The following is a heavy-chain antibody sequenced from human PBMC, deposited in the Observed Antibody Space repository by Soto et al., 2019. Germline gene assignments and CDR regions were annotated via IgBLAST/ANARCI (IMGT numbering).Heavy chain of an antibody. CDR3: AREKSDLELFNWLDP. D-gene: IGHD1-7*01. J-gene: IGHJ5*02. Sequence: PGESLKISCEASGYSFTTYWISWVRQMPGKGLEWMGAIDPRDSYTKYSPSFQGHVTISVDKSISTAYLQWNSLEASDTAIYYCAREKSDLELFNWLDPWGKGTL. CDR1: GYSFTTYW. V-gene: IGHV5-10-1*01. CDR2: IDPRDSYT.